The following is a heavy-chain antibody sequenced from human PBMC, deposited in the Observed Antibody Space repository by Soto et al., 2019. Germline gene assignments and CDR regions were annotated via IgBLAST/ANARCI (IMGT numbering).Heavy chain of an antibody. CDR1: GYSFTSYW. CDR3: ARQRGIAAAASYYYYGMDV. J-gene: IGHJ6*02. CDR2: IYPGDSDT. Sequence: GESLKISCKGSGYSFTSYWIGWVRQMPGKGLEWMGIIYPGDSDTRYSPSFQGQVTISADKSISTAYLQWSSLKASDTAMYYCARQRGIAAAASYYYYGMDVWGQGTTVTVSS. D-gene: IGHD6-13*01. V-gene: IGHV5-51*01.